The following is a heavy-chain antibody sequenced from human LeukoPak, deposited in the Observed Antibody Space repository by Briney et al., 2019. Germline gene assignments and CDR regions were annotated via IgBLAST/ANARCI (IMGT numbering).Heavy chain of an antibody. CDR2: IIPILGIA. D-gene: IGHD2-8*01. CDR3: ARDQTKNDYGDY. V-gene: IGHV1-69*04. J-gene: IGHJ4*02. CDR1: GGTFSSYA. Sequence: AASVKVSCKASGGTFSSYAISWVRQAPGQGLEWMGRIIPILGIANYAQKFQGRVTITADKSTSTAYMELSSLRSEDTAVYYCARDQTKNDYGDYWGQGTLVTVSS.